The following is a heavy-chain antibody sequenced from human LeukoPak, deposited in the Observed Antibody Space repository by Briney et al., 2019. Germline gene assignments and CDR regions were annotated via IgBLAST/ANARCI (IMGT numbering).Heavy chain of an antibody. V-gene: IGHV3-11*01. D-gene: IGHD5-24*01. Sequence: GGSLRLSCAASGFTFSDYYMSWIRQAPGKGLEWVSYISSSGSTIYYADSVKGRFTISRDNAKNSLYLQMNSLRAEDTALYYCAKGAGRWLQLFYYYGMDVWGQGTTVTVSS. J-gene: IGHJ6*02. CDR3: AKGAGRWLQLFYYYGMDV. CDR1: GFTFSDYY. CDR2: ISSSGSTI.